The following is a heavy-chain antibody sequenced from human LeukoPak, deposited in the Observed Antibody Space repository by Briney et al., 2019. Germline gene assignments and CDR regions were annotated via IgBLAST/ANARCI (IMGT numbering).Heavy chain of an antibody. Sequence: GGSLRLSCAASGFTFSDYYMSWIRQAPGKGLEWVSYISSSGSTIYYADSVKGRFTISRDNAKNSLYLQMNSLRAEDTAVYYCAGGKTAMVIYYFDYWGQGTLVTVSS. CDR1: GFTFSDYY. D-gene: IGHD5-18*01. V-gene: IGHV3-11*01. CDR2: ISSSGSTI. J-gene: IGHJ4*02. CDR3: AGGKTAMVIYYFDY.